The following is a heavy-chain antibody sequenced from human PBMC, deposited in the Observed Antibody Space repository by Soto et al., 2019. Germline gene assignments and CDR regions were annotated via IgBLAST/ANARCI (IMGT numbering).Heavy chain of an antibody. CDR3: ARGGASWYSSGGLEYYFDY. Sequence: SETLSLTCTVSGGSISSGGYYWSWIRQHPGKGLEWIGYIYYSGSTYYNPSLKSRVTISVDTSKNQFSLKLSSVTAADTAVYYCARGGASWYSSGGLEYYFDYWGQGTLVTVSS. CDR2: IYYSGST. D-gene: IGHD6-19*01. CDR1: GGSISSGGYY. V-gene: IGHV4-31*03. J-gene: IGHJ4*02.